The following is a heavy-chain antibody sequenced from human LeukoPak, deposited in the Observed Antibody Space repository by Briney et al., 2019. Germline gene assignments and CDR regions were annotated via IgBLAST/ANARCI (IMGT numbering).Heavy chain of an antibody. Sequence: GGPLRLSCAASGFTFSSYGMHWVRQAPGKGLEWVAVISYDGSNKYYADSVKGRFTISRDNSKNTLYLQMNSLRAEDTAVYYCAKDRNYYGSGSYYNVIDYWGQGTLVTVSS. CDR3: AKDRNYYGSGSYYNVIDY. D-gene: IGHD3-10*01. V-gene: IGHV3-30*18. J-gene: IGHJ4*02. CDR2: ISYDGSNK. CDR1: GFTFSSYG.